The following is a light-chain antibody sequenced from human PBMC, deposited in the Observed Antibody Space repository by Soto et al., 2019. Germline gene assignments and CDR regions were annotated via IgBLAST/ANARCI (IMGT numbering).Light chain of an antibody. Sequence: QLVLTQPPSASGTPGQRVTISCSGSSSNIGSNYVYWYQQLPGTAPKLLIYRNNQRPSGVPDRFSGSKSGTSASLAISGLRSEDEDDYYCAAWDDSLSGYVFGTGTKVTVL. CDR2: RNN. J-gene: IGLJ1*01. V-gene: IGLV1-47*01. CDR1: SSNIGSNY. CDR3: AAWDDSLSGYV.